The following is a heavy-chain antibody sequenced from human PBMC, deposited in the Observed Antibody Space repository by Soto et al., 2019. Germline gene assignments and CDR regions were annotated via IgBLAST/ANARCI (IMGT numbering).Heavy chain of an antibody. V-gene: IGHV3-11*01. J-gene: IGHJ4*02. Sequence: PGGSLRLSCADSGFTLSDYYMSWIRQAPGKGLECISYISSSGSSIYYADSVKGRFTISRDSAKKSLYLQMDSLRVEDTAVYYCARRGSSGWYESYFDYWGQGTSVTVSS. CDR3: ARRGSSGWYESYFDY. CDR1: GFTLSDYY. CDR2: ISSSGSSI. D-gene: IGHD6-19*01.